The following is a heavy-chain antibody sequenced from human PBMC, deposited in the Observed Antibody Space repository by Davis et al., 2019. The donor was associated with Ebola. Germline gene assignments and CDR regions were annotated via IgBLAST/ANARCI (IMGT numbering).Heavy chain of an antibody. Sequence: GESLKISCKGSGYSFSTYWIGWVRQIPGKGLEYMGIIYPRDSDTKYSPSFRGQVTITADTSINTAYLQWSGLEASDTAMYYCARRSGSSRGFFDYWGQGTLVTVSS. CDR2: IYPRDSDT. D-gene: IGHD1-26*01. V-gene: IGHV5-51*01. J-gene: IGHJ4*02. CDR1: GYSFSTYW. CDR3: ARRSGSSRGFFDY.